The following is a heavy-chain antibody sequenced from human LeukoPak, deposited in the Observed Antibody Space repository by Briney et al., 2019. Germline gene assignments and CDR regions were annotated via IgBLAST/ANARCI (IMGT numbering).Heavy chain of an antibody. Sequence: GGSLRLSCAASGFTFSSYAMHWVRQAPGKGLEWVAVISYDGSNKYYADSVKGRFTISRDNSKNTLYPQMNSLRAEDTAVYYCARVRRPYSSSWYHFDYWGQGTLVTVSS. CDR2: ISYDGSNK. J-gene: IGHJ4*02. CDR3: ARVRRPYSSSWYHFDY. D-gene: IGHD6-13*01. CDR1: GFTFSSYA. V-gene: IGHV3-30-3*01.